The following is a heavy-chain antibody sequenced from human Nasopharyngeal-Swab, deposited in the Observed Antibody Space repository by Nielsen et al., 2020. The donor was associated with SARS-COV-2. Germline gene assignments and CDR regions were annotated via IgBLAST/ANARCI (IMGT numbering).Heavy chain of an antibody. J-gene: IGHJ4*02. CDR3: ASHHGDCSGGSCYYRVFDY. CDR2: IYYSGST. D-gene: IGHD2-15*01. Sequence: WIRQPPGKGLEWIGSIYYSGSTYYNPSLKSRVTISVDTSKNQFSLKLSCVTAADTAVYYCASHHGDCSGGSCYYRVFDYWGQGTLVTVSS. V-gene: IGHV4-39*01.